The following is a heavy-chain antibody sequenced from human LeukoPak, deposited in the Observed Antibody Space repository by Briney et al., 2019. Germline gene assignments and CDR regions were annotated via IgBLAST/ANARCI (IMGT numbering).Heavy chain of an antibody. V-gene: IGHV4-59*08. CDR1: GGSLSTYY. Sequence: PSETLSLTCTVSGGSLSTYYWSWIRQPPGKGLEWIGYIHYSGSTNYSPSLKSRVTISVDTSKNRFSLRLTSLTAADTAVYFCAGGGWSFGAFDFWGQGTMVTVSS. J-gene: IGHJ3*01. CDR2: IHYSGST. CDR3: AGGGWSFGAFDF. D-gene: IGHD6-19*01.